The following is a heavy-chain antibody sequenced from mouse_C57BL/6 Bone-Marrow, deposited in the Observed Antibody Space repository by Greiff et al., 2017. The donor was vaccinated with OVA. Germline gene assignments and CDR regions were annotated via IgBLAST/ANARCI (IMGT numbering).Heavy chain of an antibody. CDR2: IDPNSGGT. CDR3: ARGLRGTWYAMDY. J-gene: IGHJ4*01. V-gene: IGHV1-72*01. D-gene: IGHD2-4*01. Sequence: QVQLQQPGAELVKPGASVKLSCKASGYTFTSYWMHWVKQRPGRGLEWIGRIDPNSGGTTYNEKFKSKATLTVDKPSSTAYMQLSSLSSEDSSVYYCARGLRGTWYAMDYWGQGTSVTVSS. CDR1: GYTFTSYW.